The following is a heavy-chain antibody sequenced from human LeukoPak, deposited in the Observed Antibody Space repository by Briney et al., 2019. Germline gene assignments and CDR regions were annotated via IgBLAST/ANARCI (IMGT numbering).Heavy chain of an antibody. CDR2: INHSGST. J-gene: IGHJ4*02. V-gene: IGHV4-34*01. CDR3: ARRQKYCSSTSCYQPFDY. D-gene: IGHD2-2*01. CDR1: GGSFSGYY. Sequence: PSETLSLTCAVYGGSFSGYYWSWIRQPPGKGLEWIGEINHSGSTNYNPSLKSRVTISVDTSKNQFSLKLSSVTAADTAVYYCARRQKYCSSTSCYQPFDYWGQGTLVTVSS.